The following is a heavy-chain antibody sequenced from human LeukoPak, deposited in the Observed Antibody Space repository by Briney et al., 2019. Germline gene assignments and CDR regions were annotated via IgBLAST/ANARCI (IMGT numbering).Heavy chain of an antibody. D-gene: IGHD6-13*01. CDR2: INAGNGNT. Sequence: ASVKVSCKASGYTFTSYAMHWVRQAPGQRLEWMGWINAGNGNTKYSQEFQGRVTMTRDMSTSTVYMELSSLRSEDTAVYYCARGTRGSWPNAFDIWGQGTMVTVSS. CDR1: GYTFTSYA. CDR3: ARGTRGSWPNAFDI. V-gene: IGHV1-3*03. J-gene: IGHJ3*02.